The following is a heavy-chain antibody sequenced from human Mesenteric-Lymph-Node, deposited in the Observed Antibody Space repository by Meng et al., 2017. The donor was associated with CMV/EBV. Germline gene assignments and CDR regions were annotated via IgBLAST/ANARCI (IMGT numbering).Heavy chain of an antibody. CDR1: GGSFSGYY. J-gene: IGHJ4*02. D-gene: IGHD2-2*01. CDR2: INHSGST. V-gene: IGHV4-34*01. Sequence: ETLSLTCAVYGGSFSGYYWSWIRQPPGKGLEWIGEINHSGSTNYNPSLKSRVTISVDTSKNQFSLKLSSVTAADTAVYYCARSSHIGGQGTLVTVSS. CDR3: ARSSHI.